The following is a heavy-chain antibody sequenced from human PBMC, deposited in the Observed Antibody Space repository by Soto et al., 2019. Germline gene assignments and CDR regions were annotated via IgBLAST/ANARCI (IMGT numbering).Heavy chain of an antibody. CDR3: ARVLFYGSGSYYSDP. D-gene: IGHD3-10*01. Sequence: SETLSLTCTVSGPSISDSYWIWIRQPPGKGLEWIGYIYYSGSTNYNPSLKSRVTISVDTSKNQFSLKLRSVTAADTAVYYCARVLFYGSGSYYSDPWGQGTLVTVSS. J-gene: IGHJ5*02. CDR1: GPSISDSY. CDR2: IYYSGST. V-gene: IGHV4-59*01.